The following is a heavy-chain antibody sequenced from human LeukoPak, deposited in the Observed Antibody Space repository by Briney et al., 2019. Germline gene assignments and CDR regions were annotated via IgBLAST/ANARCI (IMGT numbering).Heavy chain of an antibody. CDR1: GFTLSSYS. V-gene: IGHV3-74*01. CDR3: ARIAETNIYFLGY. CDR2: INGYGSNT. D-gene: IGHD2-21*01. J-gene: IGHJ4*02. Sequence: GGSLRLSCAVSGFTLSSYSMHWVRQAPGKGLLWLSRINGYGSNTDYADSVKGRFTVSRDNAKNTLYLQMNSLRDEDTAVYYCARIAETNIYFLGYWGQGTLVTVSS.